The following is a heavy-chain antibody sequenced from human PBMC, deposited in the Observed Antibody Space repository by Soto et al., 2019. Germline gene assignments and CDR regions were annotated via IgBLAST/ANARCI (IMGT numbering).Heavy chain of an antibody. J-gene: IGHJ6*02. CDR3: ARVGTIAVAQSYGMGV. Sequence: HPGGSLRLSCAASGFTFSSYGMHWVRQAPGKGLEWVAVIWYDGSNKYYADSVKGRFTISRDNSKNTLYLQMNSLRAEDTAVYYCARVGTIAVAQSYGMGVWGQGTTVTVSS. CDR1: GFTFSSYG. CDR2: IWYDGSNK. V-gene: IGHV3-33*01. D-gene: IGHD6-19*01.